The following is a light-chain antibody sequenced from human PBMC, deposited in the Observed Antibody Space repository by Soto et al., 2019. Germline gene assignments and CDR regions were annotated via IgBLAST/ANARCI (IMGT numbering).Light chain of an antibody. CDR3: QHYYSYPLT. CDR2: AAS. J-gene: IGKJ4*01. Sequence: AIRMTQSPSSLSASTGDRVTITCRASQGISSYLAWYQQKPGKAPKLLIYAASTLQSGVPSRFSGSGSGADFPLTIIFLQSEDCATYYWQHYYSYPLTFGGRTKVDI. V-gene: IGKV1-8*01. CDR1: QGISSY.